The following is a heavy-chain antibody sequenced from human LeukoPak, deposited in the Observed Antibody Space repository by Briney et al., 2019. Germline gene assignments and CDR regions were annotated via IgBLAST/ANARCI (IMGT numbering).Heavy chain of an antibody. CDR3: ARKSASGNYPLDY. CDR1: GFTFSSYA. J-gene: IGHJ4*02. CDR2: ISADSATT. D-gene: IGHD3-10*01. Sequence: SGGSLRLSCAASGFTFSSYAMNWVRQAPGKGLEWVSVISADSATTFYADSVKGRFTISRDNAKNTVFLQMSSLRAEDTALYYCARKSASGNYPLDYWGQGTLVTVSS. V-gene: IGHV3-23*01.